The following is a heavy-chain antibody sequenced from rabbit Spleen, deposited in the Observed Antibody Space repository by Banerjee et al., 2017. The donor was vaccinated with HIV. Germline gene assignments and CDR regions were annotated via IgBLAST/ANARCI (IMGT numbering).Heavy chain of an antibody. Sequence: QEQLVESGGGLVQPEGSLTLTCKASGFDFSSNAMCWVRQAPGKGPEWIVCIATDNGKTAYTRWAKGRFTISKTSSTTVTLQMTSLTAADTATYFCARGAGYGGYGRATQFNLWGPGTLVTVS. CDR2: IATDNGKT. CDR3: ARGAGYGGYGRATQFNL. V-gene: IGHV1S47*01. CDR1: GFDFSSNA. J-gene: IGHJ4*01. D-gene: IGHD6-1*01.